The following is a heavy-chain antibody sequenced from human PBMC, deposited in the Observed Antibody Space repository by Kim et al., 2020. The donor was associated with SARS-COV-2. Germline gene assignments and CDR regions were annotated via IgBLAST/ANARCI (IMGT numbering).Heavy chain of an antibody. D-gene: IGHD1-26*01. Sequence: GESLKISCKGSGYSFTSYWISWVRQMPGKGLEWMGRIDPSDSYTNYSPSFQGHVTIPADKSISTAYLQWSSLKASDTAMYYCARIATSQVDYWGQGTLVTVSS. V-gene: IGHV5-10-1*01. CDR1: GYSFTSYW. CDR2: IDPSDSYT. J-gene: IGHJ4*02. CDR3: ARIATSQVDY.